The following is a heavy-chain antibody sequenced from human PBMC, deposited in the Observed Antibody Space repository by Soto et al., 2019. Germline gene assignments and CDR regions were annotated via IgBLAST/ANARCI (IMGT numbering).Heavy chain of an antibody. CDR1: GFIFSNYG. Sequence: GGSLRLSCAASGFIFSNYGMNWVRQAPGKGLEWVSSISSSSSYIYYADSVKGRFTISRDNAKNSLYLQMNSLRAEDTAVYYCASPVAGFTGGNDAFEIWGQGTMVTVSS. V-gene: IGHV3-21*04. CDR3: ASPVAGFTGGNDAFEI. J-gene: IGHJ3*02. D-gene: IGHD6-19*01. CDR2: ISSSSSYI.